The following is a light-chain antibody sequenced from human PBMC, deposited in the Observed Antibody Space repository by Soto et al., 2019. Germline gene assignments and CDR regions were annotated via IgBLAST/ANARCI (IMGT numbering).Light chain of an antibody. CDR2: DAS. J-gene: IGKJ5*01. CDR3: QQRSNWPPIT. V-gene: IGKV3-11*01. CDR1: QSVRTS. Sequence: EIVLTQSPATLSLSPGERATFSCRASQSVRTSLAWYQHKPGQAPRLLIYDASNRATGIPARFSGSGSGTDFTLTISSLESEDFAVYYCQQRSNWPPITFGQGTRLEIK.